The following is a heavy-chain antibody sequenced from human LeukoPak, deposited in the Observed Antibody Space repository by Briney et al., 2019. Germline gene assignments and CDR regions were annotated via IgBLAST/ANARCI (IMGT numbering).Heavy chain of an antibody. Sequence: PSETLSLTCAVYGGSFSGYYWRWIRQPPGKGLEWIGEINHSGSTNYNPSLKSRVTISVDTSKNQFSLKLSSVTAADTAVYYCARRSKTGYKSAEYFQHWGQGTLVTVSS. CDR1: GGSFSGYY. CDR2: INHSGST. J-gene: IGHJ1*01. CDR3: ARRSKTGYKSAEYFQH. D-gene: IGHD3-9*01. V-gene: IGHV4-34*01.